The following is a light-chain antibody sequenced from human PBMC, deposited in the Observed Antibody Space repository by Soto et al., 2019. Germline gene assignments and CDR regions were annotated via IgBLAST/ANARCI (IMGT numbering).Light chain of an antibody. CDR1: QSVSSSY. CDR2: GAS. CDR3: QQYGSSPLLT. J-gene: IGKJ5*01. V-gene: IGKV3-20*01. Sequence: EMVLTQSPGTLSLSPGERATLSCRASQSVSSSYLAWYQQKPGQAPRLLIYGASSRATGIPDRFSGSGSGTDFTLTISRLEPDDFGVYSCQQYGSSPLLTFGQGTRLEIK.